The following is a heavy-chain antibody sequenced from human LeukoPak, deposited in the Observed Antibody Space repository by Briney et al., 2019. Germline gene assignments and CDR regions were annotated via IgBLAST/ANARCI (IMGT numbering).Heavy chain of an antibody. CDR1: GFTFSSYV. CDR2: IWYDGSNK. D-gene: IGHD3-22*01. V-gene: IGHV3-33*01. J-gene: IGHJ4*02. Sequence: GGSLRLSCAASGFTFSSYVMYWVRQAPGKGLEWVTNIWYDGSNKYYADSVKGRFTISRDNSKNTLYLQMNSLRAEDTAVYYCARGLFNYDSSCLNYWGEGTLVTVSS. CDR3: ARGLFNYDSSCLNY.